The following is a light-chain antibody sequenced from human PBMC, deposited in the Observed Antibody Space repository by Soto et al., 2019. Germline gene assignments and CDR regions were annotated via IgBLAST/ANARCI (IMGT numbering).Light chain of an antibody. J-gene: IGKJ2*01. Sequence: EIVLTQSPDTLSLSPGERATLSCRASQSVSSSYLAWYQQRPGQAPRLLISGASSRATGIPDRFSGSGSGTDFTLTISRLEPEDFAVYYCQQHDSSPMYTFGQGTKLEIK. CDR3: QQHDSSPMYT. CDR1: QSVSSSY. CDR2: GAS. V-gene: IGKV3-20*01.